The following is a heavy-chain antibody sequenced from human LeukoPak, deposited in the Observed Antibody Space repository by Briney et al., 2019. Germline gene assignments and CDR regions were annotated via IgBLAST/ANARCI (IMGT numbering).Heavy chain of an antibody. Sequence: GRSLRLSCAASGFTFSSYAMHWVRQAPGKGLEWVAVISYDGSNKYYADSVKGRFTISRDNSKNTLYLQMNSLRAEDTAVYYCARDTLDSGSYFFGYWGQGTLVTVSS. J-gene: IGHJ4*02. CDR2: ISYDGSNK. V-gene: IGHV3-30*04. CDR1: GFTFSSYA. D-gene: IGHD1-26*01. CDR3: ARDTLDSGSYFFGY.